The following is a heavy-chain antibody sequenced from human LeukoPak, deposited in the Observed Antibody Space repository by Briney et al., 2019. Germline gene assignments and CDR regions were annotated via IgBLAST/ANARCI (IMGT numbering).Heavy chain of an antibody. V-gene: IGHV4-39*07. CDR1: GGSTSSSSYY. Sequence: SETLSLTCTVSGGSTSSSSYYWGWIRQPPGKGLEWIGSIYYSGSTYYNPSLKSRVTISVDTSKNQFSLKLSSVTAADTAVYYCARVITIFGVVLPYYYYYYMDVWGKGTTVTVSS. D-gene: IGHD3-3*01. CDR2: IYYSGST. J-gene: IGHJ6*03. CDR3: ARVITIFGVVLPYYYYYYMDV.